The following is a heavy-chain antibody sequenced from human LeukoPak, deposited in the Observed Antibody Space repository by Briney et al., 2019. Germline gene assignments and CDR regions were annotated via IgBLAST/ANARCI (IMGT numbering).Heavy chain of an antibody. J-gene: IGHJ4*02. CDR2: ISSGSSAI. CDR3: GTGDPRFDY. D-gene: IGHD7-27*01. V-gene: IGHV3-48*01. CDR1: GFSFSTDS. Sequence: GWSLRLSCAASGFSFSTDSMNWVRQAPGKGLQWVSYISSGSSAIYYTDSVKGRFTITRDDAKNSVYLQMNSLRTEDTAVYYCGTGDPRFDYWGQGILVTVSS.